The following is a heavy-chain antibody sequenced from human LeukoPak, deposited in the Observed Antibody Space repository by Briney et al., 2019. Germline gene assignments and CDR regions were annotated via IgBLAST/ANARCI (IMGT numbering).Heavy chain of an antibody. CDR1: GGTFSSYA. J-gene: IGHJ6*03. Sequence: ASVKVSCKASGGTFSSYAISWVRQAPGQGLEWMGGIIPIFGTANYAQKFQGRVTITTDESTSTAYMELSSLRSEDTAVYYCARVRRIAARSYYYMDVWGKGTTVTVSS. D-gene: IGHD6-6*01. CDR2: IIPIFGTA. V-gene: IGHV1-69*05. CDR3: ARVRRIAARSYYYMDV.